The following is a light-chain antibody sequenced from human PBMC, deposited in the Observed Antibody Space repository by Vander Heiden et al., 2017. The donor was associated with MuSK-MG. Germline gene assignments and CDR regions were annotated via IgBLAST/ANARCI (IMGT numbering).Light chain of an antibody. J-gene: IGLJ3*02. CDR2: GKN. Sequence: SSELTQYPAVSVALGQTVRITFQGDSLRNYYASWYQQKPGQAPVLVIYGKNNRPPGIPDRFSGYSSGNTAALTITGAQAEEEAAYYCNSRDSSGNHLVFGGGTKLTVL. CDR1: SLRNYY. CDR3: NSRDSSGNHLV. V-gene: IGLV3-19*01.